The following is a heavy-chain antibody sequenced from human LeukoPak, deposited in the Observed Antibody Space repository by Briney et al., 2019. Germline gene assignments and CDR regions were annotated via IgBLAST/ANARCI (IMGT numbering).Heavy chain of an antibody. J-gene: IGHJ4*02. V-gene: IGHV1-46*01. CDR3: ARGYCSSTSCSHYYFDY. CDR2: INPSGGST. D-gene: IGHD2-2*01. CDR1: GYTFTSYY. Sequence: ASVKVSCKASGYTFTSYYMHWVRQAPGQGLEWMGIINPSGGSTSYAQKFQGRVTMTRDMSTSTVYMELSSLRSEDTAVYYCARGYCSSTSCSHYYFDYWGQGTLVTVSS.